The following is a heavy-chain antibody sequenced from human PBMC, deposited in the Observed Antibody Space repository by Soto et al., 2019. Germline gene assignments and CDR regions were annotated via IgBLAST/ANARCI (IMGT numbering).Heavy chain of an antibody. D-gene: IGHD3-22*01. V-gene: IGHV4-59*01. J-gene: IGHJ4*02. Sequence: SETMSLTRTVSGGYIINYYWSWIRQKTGKGLECIGYIYYSGSTNYNPPLKSRVTISVDTSKNQFSLKLSSVTAADTAVYFCARVGGTYYDSSRYNPGWFDYWGQGTLVTVSS. CDR3: ARVGGTYYDSSRYNPGWFDY. CDR2: IYYSGST. CDR1: GGYIINYY.